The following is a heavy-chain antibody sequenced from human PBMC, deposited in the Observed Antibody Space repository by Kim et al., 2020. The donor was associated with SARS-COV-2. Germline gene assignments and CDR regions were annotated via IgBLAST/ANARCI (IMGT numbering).Heavy chain of an antibody. Sequence: ASVKVSCKTSGYTFTNYGVSWVRQAPGQGLEWMGWISGYNVNAQHAQKFQGRVTITADTPTNTAYMELRSLRSDDTAMYFCARDSGGYVDFFDYWGQGTLVTVSS. V-gene: IGHV1-18*04. J-gene: IGHJ4*02. CDR1: GYTFTNYG. D-gene: IGHD3-22*01. CDR2: ISGYNVNA. CDR3: ARDSGGYVDFFDY.